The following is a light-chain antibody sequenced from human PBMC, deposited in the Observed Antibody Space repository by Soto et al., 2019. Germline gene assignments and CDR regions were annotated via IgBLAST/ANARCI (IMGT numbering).Light chain of an antibody. CDR3: QQLNSYPRMYT. V-gene: IGKV1-9*01. Sequence: DIQLTQSPSFLSASVGDRVTITCRASQGISSYLAWYQQKPGKAPKILIYAASTLQSGVPSRFSGSGSGTEFTLTISSLQPEDFATYYCQQLNSYPRMYTFGQGTKLEIK. CDR1: QGISSY. CDR2: AAS. J-gene: IGKJ2*01.